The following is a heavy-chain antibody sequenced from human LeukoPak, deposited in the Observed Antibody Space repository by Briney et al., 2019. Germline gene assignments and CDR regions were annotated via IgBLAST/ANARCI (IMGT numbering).Heavy chain of an antibody. CDR1: GFTFSSYA. Sequence: GGSLRLSCAASGFTFSSYAMSWVRQAPGKGLEWVSTISGSGGSTYYADSVKGRFTISRDNSKNTLYLQMNSLRAEDTAVYYCASSSSWTGYYFDYWGQGTLVTVSS. J-gene: IGHJ4*02. CDR3: ASSSSWTGYYFDY. V-gene: IGHV3-23*01. CDR2: ISGSGGST. D-gene: IGHD6-13*01.